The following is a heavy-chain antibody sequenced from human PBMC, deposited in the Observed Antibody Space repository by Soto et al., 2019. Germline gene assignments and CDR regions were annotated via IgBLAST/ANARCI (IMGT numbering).Heavy chain of an antibody. J-gene: IGHJ6*02. Sequence: GXSVKVSCKASGYTFTSYGISWVRQAPGQGLEWMGWISAYNGNTNYAQELQGRVTMTTDTSTSTAYMELRSLRSDDTAVYYCARVEAHCTNGVCYTLGVYYYYYGMDVWGQGTTVTVSS. D-gene: IGHD2-8*01. CDR1: GYTFTSYG. CDR3: ARVEAHCTNGVCYTLGVYYYYYGMDV. CDR2: ISAYNGNT. V-gene: IGHV1-18*01.